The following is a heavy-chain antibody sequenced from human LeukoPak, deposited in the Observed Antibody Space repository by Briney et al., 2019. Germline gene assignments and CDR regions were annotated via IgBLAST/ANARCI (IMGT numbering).Heavy chain of an antibody. CDR3: ARDKGCATSCLNWFDP. V-gene: IGHV1-3*01. CDR1: GGTFSSYS. Sequence: RASVKVSCKASGGTFSSYSISWVRQAPGQRLEWMGWINAGNGNTKYSQKFQGRVTITRDTSASTAYMELSSLRSEDTAVYYCARDKGCATSCLNWFDPWGQGTLVTVSS. D-gene: IGHD2-2*01. J-gene: IGHJ5*02. CDR2: INAGNGNT.